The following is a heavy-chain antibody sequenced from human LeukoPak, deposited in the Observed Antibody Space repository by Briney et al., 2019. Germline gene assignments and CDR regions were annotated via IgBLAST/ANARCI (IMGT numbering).Heavy chain of an antibody. V-gene: IGHV3-49*03. CDR2: IRSKACGGTT. D-gene: IGHD2-2*01. CDR3: TRDLVVVPAATPMDV. CDR1: GFTSYDYA. J-gene: IGHJ6*02. Sequence: PGGSLRLSCTASGFTSYDYAMSWFRQAPGKWLEWVGFIRSKACGGTTEYAASVKGRFTISRDDSKSIAYLQMNSLKTEDTAVYYCTRDLVVVPAATPMDVWGQGTTVTVSS.